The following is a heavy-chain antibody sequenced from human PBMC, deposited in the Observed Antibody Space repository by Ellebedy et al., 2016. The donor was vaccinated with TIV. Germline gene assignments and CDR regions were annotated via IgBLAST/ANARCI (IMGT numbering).Heavy chain of an antibody. Sequence: GGSLRLSXAASGFSFSDYGMQWVRQAPGKGLEWVGVISYDGRTRHYAEAIKGRFTVSRDDSKSTLYLDTNSLRVEDTALYYCVKEGHKYSSGSYDSWGQGTQVTVSS. CDR2: ISYDGRTR. D-gene: IGHD3-22*01. CDR1: GFSFSDYG. CDR3: VKEGHKYSSGSYDS. J-gene: IGHJ5*01. V-gene: IGHV3-30*18.